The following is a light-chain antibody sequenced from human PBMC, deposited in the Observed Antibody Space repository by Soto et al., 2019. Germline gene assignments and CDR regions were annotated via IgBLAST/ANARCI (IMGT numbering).Light chain of an antibody. CDR1: SSDVVGYNY. CDR2: EVS. CDR3: SSYAGSNNLL. J-gene: IGLJ1*01. V-gene: IGLV2-8*01. Sequence: QSVVTQPPSAAGSPGRSVTISCTGTSSDVVGYNYVSWYQHHPGKAPKLMIYEVSKRPSGVPDRFSGSKSGNTASLTVSGLQAEDEADYYCSSYAGSNNLLFGTGTKVTVL.